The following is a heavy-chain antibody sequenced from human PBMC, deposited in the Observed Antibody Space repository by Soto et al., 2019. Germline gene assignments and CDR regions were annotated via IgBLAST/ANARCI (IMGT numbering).Heavy chain of an antibody. V-gene: IGHV1-24*01. CDR1: GYTLTELS. J-gene: IGHJ6*03. Sequence: ASVKVSCKVSGYTLTELSMHWVRQAPGKGLEWMGGFDPEDGETIYAQKFQGRVTMTEDTFTDTAYMELSSLRSEDTAVYYCATPDYSNYTFSNYYYYYMDVWGKGTTVTVSS. CDR2: FDPEDGET. D-gene: IGHD4-4*01. CDR3: ATPDYSNYTFSNYYYYYMDV.